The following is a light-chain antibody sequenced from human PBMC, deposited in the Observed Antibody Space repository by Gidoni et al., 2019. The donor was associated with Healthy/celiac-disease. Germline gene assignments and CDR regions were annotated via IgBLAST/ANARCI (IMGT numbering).Light chain of an antibody. Sequence: QSALTQPASVSGSPGPSITISCTGTSSDVGGYNYVSWYQQHPGKAPKLMIYDVSNRPSGGSNRFSGSKSGNTASLTISGLQAEDEADYYCSSYTSSSTRGVFGTGTKVTVL. J-gene: IGLJ1*01. CDR2: DVS. V-gene: IGLV2-14*03. CDR3: SSYTSSSTRGV. CDR1: SSDVGGYNY.